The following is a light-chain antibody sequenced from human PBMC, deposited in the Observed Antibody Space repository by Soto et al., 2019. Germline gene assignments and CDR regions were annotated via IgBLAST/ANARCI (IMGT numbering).Light chain of an antibody. Sequence: QLVLTQSPSASASLGASVKLTCTLTSAHSSYAIAWHQQQPEKGPRYLMKLSSDGSHSKGDGIPDRFSGSSSGAERYLTISRLQSEDEADYYCQTWDTGARVVFGGGTKLTVL. CDR3: QTWDTGARVV. V-gene: IGLV4-69*01. CDR2: LSSDGSH. CDR1: SAHSSYA. J-gene: IGLJ2*01.